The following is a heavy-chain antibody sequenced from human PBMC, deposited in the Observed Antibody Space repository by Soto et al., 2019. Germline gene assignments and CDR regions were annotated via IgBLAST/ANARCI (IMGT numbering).Heavy chain of an antibody. Sequence: EVQLVESGGGLVQPGGSLRLSCAASGITFNNYWMSWVRQAPGKGLEWVANIKQDGSDKYYVDSVKSRFTASRDNAKNSLYLLMNSLRAEDTAVYYCAAISMVRGVIKNYYYMDVWGKGTTVTVSS. D-gene: IGHD3-10*01. CDR2: IKQDGSDK. J-gene: IGHJ6*03. CDR3: AAISMVRGVIKNYYYMDV. V-gene: IGHV3-7*01. CDR1: GITFNNYW.